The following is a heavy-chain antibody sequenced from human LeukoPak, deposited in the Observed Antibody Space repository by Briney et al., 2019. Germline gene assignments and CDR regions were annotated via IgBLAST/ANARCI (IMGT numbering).Heavy chain of an antibody. CDR1: GFTFSSYG. D-gene: IGHD6-13*01. Sequence: PGGSLRLSCAASGFTFSSYGMHWVRQAPGKGLEWVAVISYDGSNKYYADSVKGRFTISRDNSKNTLYLQMNSPRAEDTAVYYCAKAGIIAAAAPDYWGQGTLVTVSS. V-gene: IGHV3-30*18. CDR3: AKAGIIAAAAPDY. CDR2: ISYDGSNK. J-gene: IGHJ4*02.